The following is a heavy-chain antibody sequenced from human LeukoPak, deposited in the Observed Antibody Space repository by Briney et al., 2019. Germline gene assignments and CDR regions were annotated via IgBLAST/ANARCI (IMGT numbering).Heavy chain of an antibody. CDR3: AREAIVVPSGGMDL. CDR1: GGTFSSYA. CDR2: ISAYDGKT. Sequence: GASVKVSCKASGGTFSSYAISWVRQAPGQGLEWMAWISAYDGKTNYAQRFQGRVTMTTDTSTSTAYMELRSLRSDDTAVYYCAREAIVVPSGGMDLWGQGTTVTVSS. V-gene: IGHV1-18*01. D-gene: IGHD2-2*01. J-gene: IGHJ6*02.